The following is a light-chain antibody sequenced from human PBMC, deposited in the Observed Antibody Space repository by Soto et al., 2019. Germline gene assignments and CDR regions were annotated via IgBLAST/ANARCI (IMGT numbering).Light chain of an antibody. CDR3: SSYTSSSTPV. V-gene: IGLV2-14*01. CDR2: EVS. CDR1: SSDVGGYNY. Sequence: QSALTQPASVSGSPGQSITISCTGTSSDVGGYNYVSWYQQHPGKAPKLMIYEVSNRPSGVSNRFSGSKSGNTASLTISGLQAEYEADYYCSSYTSSSTPVFGGGTKVTVL. J-gene: IGLJ2*01.